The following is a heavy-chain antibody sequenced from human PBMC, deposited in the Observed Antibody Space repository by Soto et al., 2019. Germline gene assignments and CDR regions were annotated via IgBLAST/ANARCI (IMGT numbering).Heavy chain of an antibody. J-gene: IGHJ6*02. CDR2: IWYDGSNK. CDR3: ARSSSSFVYGMDV. V-gene: IGHV3-33*01. D-gene: IGHD6-6*01. Sequence: QVQLVESGGGVVQPGRSLRLSCAASGFTFSSYGMHWVRQAPGKGLEWVAVIWYDGSNKYYADSVKGRFTISRDNSKNTLYLQMNSQRAEDTAVYYCARSSSSFVYGMDVWGQGTTVTVSS. CDR1: GFTFSSYG.